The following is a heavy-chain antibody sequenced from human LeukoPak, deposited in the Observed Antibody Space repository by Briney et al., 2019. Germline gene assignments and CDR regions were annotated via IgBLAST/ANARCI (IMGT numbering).Heavy chain of an antibody. CDR3: ARDLTDYADYVIYYLYGMDV. CDR2: ISYDGSNK. Sequence: GGSLRLSCAASGFTFRSYAMHWVRQAPGEGLEWVAVISYDGSNKSYADSVKGRFTISRDNSKNTLYLQMKSLRAEDTAVYYCARDLTDYADYVIYYLYGMDVWGQGTTVTVSS. CDR1: GFTFRSYA. V-gene: IGHV3-30*04. J-gene: IGHJ6*02. D-gene: IGHD4-17*01.